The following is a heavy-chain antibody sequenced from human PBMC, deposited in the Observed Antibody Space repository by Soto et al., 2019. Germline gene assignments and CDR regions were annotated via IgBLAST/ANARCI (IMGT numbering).Heavy chain of an antibody. V-gene: IGHV4-59*08. CDR3: ARLAPPHVGYYMDV. CDR2: IYYSGST. D-gene: IGHD2-15*01. CDR1: GGSISSYY. J-gene: IGHJ6*03. Sequence: PSETLSLTCTVSGGSISSYYWSWIRQPPGKGLEWIGYIYYSGSTNYNPSLKSRVTISVDTSKNQFSLKLSSVTAADTAVYYCARLAPPHVGYYMDVWGKGPTVTVSS.